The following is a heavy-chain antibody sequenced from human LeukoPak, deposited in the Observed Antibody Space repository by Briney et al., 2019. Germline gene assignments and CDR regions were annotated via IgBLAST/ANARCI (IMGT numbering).Heavy chain of an antibody. Sequence: GESLQISCKGSGYSFTSYWIGWVRPMPGKGLEWMGIIYPGDSDTRYSPSFQGQVTISADKSISTAYLQWSSLKASDTAMYYCARHLEPAGFDPWGQGTLVTVSS. V-gene: IGHV5-51*01. CDR1: GYSFTSYW. CDR2: IYPGDSDT. J-gene: IGHJ5*02. CDR3: ARHLEPAGFDP.